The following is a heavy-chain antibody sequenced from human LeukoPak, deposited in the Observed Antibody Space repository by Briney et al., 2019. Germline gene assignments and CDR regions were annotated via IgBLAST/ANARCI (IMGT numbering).Heavy chain of an antibody. CDR1: GFTFISYW. J-gene: IGHJ4*02. D-gene: IGHD3-10*01. Sequence: GGSLRLSCAASGFTFISYWMHWVRQEPGKGLVWVSRIESDGSSTSYADSVKGRFTISRDNAKNTLYLQMNSLRAEDTAVYYCARDFGSGSLVPFDYWGRGTLVTVSS. CDR3: ARDFGSGSLVPFDY. V-gene: IGHV3-74*01. CDR2: IESDGSST.